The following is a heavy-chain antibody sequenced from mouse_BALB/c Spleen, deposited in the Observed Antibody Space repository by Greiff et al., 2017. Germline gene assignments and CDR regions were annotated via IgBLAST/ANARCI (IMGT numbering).Heavy chain of an antibody. Sequence: QVQLQQSGAELVRPGSSVKISCKASGYAFTSYWMNWVKQRPGQGLEWIGQIYPGDGDTNYNGKFKGKATLTVDKSSSTAYMQLSSLTSEDSAVYFCARGYGNDGYAMDYWGQGTSVTVSS. D-gene: IGHD2-10*02. J-gene: IGHJ4*01. CDR2: IYPGDGDT. CDR3: ARGYGNDGYAMDY. V-gene: IGHV1-80*01. CDR1: GYAFTSYW.